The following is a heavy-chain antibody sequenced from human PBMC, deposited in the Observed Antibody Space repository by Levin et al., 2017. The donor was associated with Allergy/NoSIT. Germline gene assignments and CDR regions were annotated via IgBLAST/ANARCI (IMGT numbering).Heavy chain of an antibody. Sequence: PGGSLRLSCAASGFTVSSNYMSWVRQAPGKGLEWVSVIYSGGSTYYADSVKGRFTISRDNSKNTLYLQMNSLRAEDTAVYYCAVGRERKNGGTLDYWGQGTLVTVSS. CDR1: GFTVSSNY. CDR3: AVGRERKNGGTLDY. CDR2: IYSGGST. V-gene: IGHV3-53*01. J-gene: IGHJ4*02. D-gene: IGHD3-16*01.